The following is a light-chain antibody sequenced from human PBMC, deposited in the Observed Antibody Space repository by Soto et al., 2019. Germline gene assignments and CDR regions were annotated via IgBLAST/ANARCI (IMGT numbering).Light chain of an antibody. CDR3: QQYNSYPYT. CDR1: QSISSC. Sequence: DIQMTQSPSTLSASVGDRVTITCRASQSISSCLAWYQQKPGKAPKLLIYKASSLESGAPSRFSGSGSGTELTLTIRRLQPDDFATYYCQQYNSYPYTCGQGTKIEIK. CDR2: KAS. J-gene: IGKJ2*01. V-gene: IGKV1-5*03.